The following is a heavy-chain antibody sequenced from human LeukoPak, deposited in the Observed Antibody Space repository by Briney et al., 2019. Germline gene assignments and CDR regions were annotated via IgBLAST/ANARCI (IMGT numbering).Heavy chain of an antibody. J-gene: IGHJ4*02. V-gene: IGHV3-23*01. CDR2: ISGGGGST. Sequence: GGSLRLSCAASGFTFSSYAMSWVRQAPGKGLEWVSAISGGGGSTYYADSVKGRFTISRDNSKNTLYLQMNNLRAEDTAVYYCAELRRYYYDSSGPTVDYWGQGTLVTVSS. CDR3: AELRRYYYDSSGPTVDY. D-gene: IGHD3-22*01. CDR1: GFTFSSYA.